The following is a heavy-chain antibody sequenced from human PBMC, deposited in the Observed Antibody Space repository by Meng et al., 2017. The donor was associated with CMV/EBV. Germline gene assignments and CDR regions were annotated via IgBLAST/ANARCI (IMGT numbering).Heavy chain of an antibody. D-gene: IGHD3-3*01. V-gene: IGHV3-23*03. CDR2: IYSGGSST. J-gene: IGHJ6*02. CDR1: GFTSSSYA. CDR3: AKDQEELSYYDFWSATYYGMDV. Sequence: GGSLRLSCAASGFTSSSYAMSWVRQAPGKGLEWVSVIYSGGSSTYYADSVKGRFTISRDNSKNTLYLQMNSLRAEDTAVYYCAKDQEELSYYDFWSATYYGMDVWGQGTTVTVSS.